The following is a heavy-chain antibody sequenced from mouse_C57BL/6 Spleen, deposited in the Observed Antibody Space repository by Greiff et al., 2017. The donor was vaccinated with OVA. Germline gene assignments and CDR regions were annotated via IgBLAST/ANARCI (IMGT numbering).Heavy chain of an antibody. V-gene: IGHV3-1*01. Sequence: EVQVVESGPGMVKPSQSLSLTCTVTGYSITSGYDWHWIRHFPGNKLEWMGYISYSGSTNYNPSLKSRISITHDTSKNHFFLKLNSVTTEDTATYYCARADGSSWYFDVWGTGTTVTVSS. D-gene: IGHD1-1*01. CDR1: GYSITSGYD. CDR2: ISYSGST. CDR3: ARADGSSWYFDV. J-gene: IGHJ1*03.